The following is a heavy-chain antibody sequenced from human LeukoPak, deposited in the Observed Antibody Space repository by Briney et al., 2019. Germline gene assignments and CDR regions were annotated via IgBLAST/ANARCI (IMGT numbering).Heavy chain of an antibody. CDR3: ARDKDYGGNSGFDY. CDR1: GYTFSSYD. J-gene: IGHJ4*02. V-gene: IGHV1-69*06. CDR2: IIPIFGTA. Sequence: SVKVSCKASGYTFSSYDISWVRQAPGQGLEWMGGIIPIFGTANYAQKFQGRVTITADKSTSTAYMELSSLRSEDTAVYYCARDKDYGGNSGFDYWGQGTLVTVSS. D-gene: IGHD4-23*01.